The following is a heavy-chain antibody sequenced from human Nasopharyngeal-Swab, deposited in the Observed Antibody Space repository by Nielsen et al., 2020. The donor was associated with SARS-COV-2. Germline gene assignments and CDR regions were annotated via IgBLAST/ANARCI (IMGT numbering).Heavy chain of an antibody. V-gene: IGHV1-8*01. CDR1: GYTFTSYD. J-gene: IGHJ4*02. CDR3: ARATRPNCMVAAYYFDY. Sequence: ASVKVSCKASGYTFTSYDINWVRQATGQGLEWMGWMNPNSGNTGYAQKFQGRVTMTRNTSISTAYMELSSLRFEDTAVYYCARATRPNCMVAAYYFDYWGQGTLVTVSS. CDR2: MNPNSGNT. D-gene: IGHD2-15*01.